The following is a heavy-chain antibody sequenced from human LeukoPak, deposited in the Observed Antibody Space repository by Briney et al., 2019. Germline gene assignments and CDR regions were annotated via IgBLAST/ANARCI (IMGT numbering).Heavy chain of an antibody. CDR1: GGPISSYY. CDR2: IYYSGST. V-gene: IGHV4-59*01. J-gene: IGHJ3*02. Sequence: SETLSLTCTVSGGPISSYYWSWIRQPPGKGLGWIGYIYYSGSTNYNPSLKSRVTISVDTSKNQFSLKLSSVTAADAAVYYCARGPYYDSGAFDIWGQGAMVTVSS. CDR3: ARGPYYDSGAFDI. D-gene: IGHD3-22*01.